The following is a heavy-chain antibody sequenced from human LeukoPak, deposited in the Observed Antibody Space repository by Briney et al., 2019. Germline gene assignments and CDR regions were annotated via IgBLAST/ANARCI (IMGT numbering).Heavy chain of an antibody. J-gene: IGHJ6*02. CDR1: GFTVSSNY. CDR3: ELGGYYYYYGMDV. V-gene: IGHV3-66*01. CDR2: IYSGGST. Sequence: PGGSLRLSCAASGFTVSSNYMSWVRQAPGKGLEWVSVIYSGGSTYYADSVKGRFTISRDNSKNTLYLQMNSLRAEDTAVYYCELGGYYYYYGMDVWGQGTTVTVSS. D-gene: IGHD1-7*01.